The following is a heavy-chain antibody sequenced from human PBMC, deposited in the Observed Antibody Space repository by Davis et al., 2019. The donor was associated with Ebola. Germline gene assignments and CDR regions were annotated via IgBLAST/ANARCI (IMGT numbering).Heavy chain of an antibody. J-gene: IGHJ6*04. CDR2: IIPIFGTA. V-gene: IGHV1-69*13. D-gene: IGHD2-2*01. CDR3: AREVQLSSHGMDV. Sequence: SVTVSCKASGFTLTKYAIHWVRQAPGQGLEWMGGIIPIFGTAKYAQKFQGRVTITADESTSTAYMELRSLRSEDTAVYYCAREVQLSSHGMDVWGKGTTVTVSS. CDR1: GFTLTKYA.